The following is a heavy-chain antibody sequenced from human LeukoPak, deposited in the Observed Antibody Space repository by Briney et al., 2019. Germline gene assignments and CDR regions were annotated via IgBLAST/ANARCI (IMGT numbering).Heavy chain of an antibody. CDR3: ARDQGLRFATKDYYYYGMDV. CDR2: IYYSGST. CDR1: GGSISSGGYY. D-gene: IGHD4-17*01. J-gene: IGHJ6*02. V-gene: IGHV4-31*03. Sequence: SQTLSLTCTVSGGSISSGGYYWSWIRQHPGKGLEWIGYIYYSGSTYYNPSLKSRVTISVDTSKNQFSLKLSSVTAADTAVYYCARDQGLRFATKDYYYYGMDVWGQGTTVTVSS.